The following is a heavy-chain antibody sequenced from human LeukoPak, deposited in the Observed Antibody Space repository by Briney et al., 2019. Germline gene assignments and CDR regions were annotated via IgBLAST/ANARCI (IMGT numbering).Heavy chain of an antibody. CDR3: ARWVGYSSIIDY. CDR1: GYTFTGYY. V-gene: IGHV1-2*02. Sequence: ASVKVSCKASGYTFTGYYMHWVRQAPGQGLEWMGWINPNSGGTNYAQKFQGRATMTRDTSISTAYMELSRLRSDDTAVYYCARWVGYSSIIDYWGQGTLVTVSS. D-gene: IGHD5-18*01. CDR2: INPNSGGT. J-gene: IGHJ4*02.